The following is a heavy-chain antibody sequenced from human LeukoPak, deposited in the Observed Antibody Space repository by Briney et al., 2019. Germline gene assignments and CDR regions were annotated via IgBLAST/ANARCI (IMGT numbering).Heavy chain of an antibody. CDR3: ARDQGVVPAALFTYNWFDP. J-gene: IGHJ5*02. CDR2: IYYSGTT. CDR1: GGSISSSSYY. V-gene: IGHV4-39*07. D-gene: IGHD2-2*01. Sequence: PSETLSLTCTVSGGSISSSSYYWGWIRQPPGTWLEWIGRIYYSGTTYYNPSLKSRVTISVDTSKNQFSLKLSSVTAADTAVYYCARDQGVVPAALFTYNWFDPWGQGTLVTVSS.